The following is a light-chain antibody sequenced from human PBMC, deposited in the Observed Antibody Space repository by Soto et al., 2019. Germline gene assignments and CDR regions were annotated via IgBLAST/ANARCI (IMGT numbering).Light chain of an antibody. J-gene: IGKJ2*01. CDR1: RDISVY. V-gene: IGKV1-33*01. CDR2: DAS. CDR3: QQYDNLPPYT. Sequence: DIHMTQSPSSLSASVGDRVTITCQASRDISVYLTWYQLKAGKPPKLLVYDASNVQTGVPSRFSGSGSGTHFTLAISSLQPEDVATYYCQQYDNLPPYTFGQGTKLEIK.